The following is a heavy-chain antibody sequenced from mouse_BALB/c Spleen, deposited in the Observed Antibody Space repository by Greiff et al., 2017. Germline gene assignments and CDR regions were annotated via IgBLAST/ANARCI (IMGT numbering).Heavy chain of an antibody. CDR3: ARLGAY. Sequence: EVHLVESGGGLVQPGGSRKLSCAASGFTFSSFGMHWVRQAPEKGLEWVAYISSGSSTIYYADTVKGRFTISRDNPKNTLFLQMTSLRSEDTAMYYCARLGAYWGQGTLVTVSA. V-gene: IGHV5-17*02. CDR2: ISSGSSTI. CDR1: GFTFSSFG. J-gene: IGHJ3*01.